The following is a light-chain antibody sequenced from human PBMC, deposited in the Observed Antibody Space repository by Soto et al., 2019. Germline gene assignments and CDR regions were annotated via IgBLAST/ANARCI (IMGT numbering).Light chain of an antibody. J-gene: IGLJ1*01. CDR2: EVS. CDR3: VSYTSSRSLV. CDR1: SSDVGGHIY. Sequence: QSVLTQPASVSGPPGQSITFSCSGTSSDVGGHIYVSWYQQHPGKAPRLMIYEVSKRPSGVSTRFSGSKSGNTASLTISGLQAEDGADYYCVSYTSSRSLVFGTGTKLTVL. V-gene: IGLV2-14*01.